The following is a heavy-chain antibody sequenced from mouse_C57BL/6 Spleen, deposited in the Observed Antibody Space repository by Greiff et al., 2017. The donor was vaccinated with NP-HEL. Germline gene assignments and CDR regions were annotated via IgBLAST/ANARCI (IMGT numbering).Heavy chain of an antibody. J-gene: IGHJ2*01. D-gene: IGHD2-10*01. CDR3: ARPYYGNYAFDY. CDR1: GYTFTDYY. Sequence: VQLQQSGPVLVKPGASVKMSCKASGYTFTDYYMNWVKQSHGKSLEWIGVINPYNGGTSYNQKFKSKATLTVDKSSSTAYMELNRLTSEDSAVYYCARPYYGNYAFDYWGQGTTLTVSS. V-gene: IGHV1-19*01. CDR2: INPYNGGT.